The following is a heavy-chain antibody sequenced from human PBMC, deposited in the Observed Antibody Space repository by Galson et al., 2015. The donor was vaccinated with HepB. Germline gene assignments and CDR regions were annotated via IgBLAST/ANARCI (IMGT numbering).Heavy chain of an antibody. D-gene: IGHD5-18*01. Sequence: SLRLSCAASGFTFSSYWMHWVRQAPGKGLVWVSRINSDGSSTSYADSVKGRFTISRDNAKNTLYLQMNSLRAEDTAVYYCAREGVQLWLGDGYYFDYWGQGTLVTVSS. J-gene: IGHJ4*02. V-gene: IGHV3-74*01. CDR3: AREGVQLWLGDGYYFDY. CDR2: INSDGSST. CDR1: GFTFSSYW.